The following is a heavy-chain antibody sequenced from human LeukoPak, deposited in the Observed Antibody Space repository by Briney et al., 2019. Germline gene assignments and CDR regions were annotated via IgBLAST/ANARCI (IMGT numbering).Heavy chain of an antibody. V-gene: IGHV4-4*07. CDR2: IDTSGST. CDR1: GGSISSYY. D-gene: IGHD2-8*02. CDR3: ARLGFRTGDNSLADY. J-gene: IGHJ4*02. Sequence: SETLSLTCTVSGGSISSYYWSWIRQPAGKGLEWIGRIDTSGSTNYNPSLKSRVTMSVDTSKNQFSLKLSSVTAADTAMYYCARLGFRTGDNSLADYWGRGTQVTVSS.